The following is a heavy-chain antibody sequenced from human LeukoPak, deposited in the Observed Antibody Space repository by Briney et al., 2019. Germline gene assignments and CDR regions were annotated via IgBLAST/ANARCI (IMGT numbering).Heavy chain of an antibody. Sequence: GGSLRLSCAASGFTFSSYAMSWVRQAPGKGLEWVSAISGSGGSTYYADSVKGRFTISRDNSKNTLYLQMNSLRAEDTAVYYCAKGHCSSTSCSAARFDPWGQGTLVTVSS. CDR3: AKGHCSSTSCSAARFDP. CDR1: GFTFSSYA. D-gene: IGHD2-2*01. V-gene: IGHV3-23*01. CDR2: ISGSGGST. J-gene: IGHJ5*02.